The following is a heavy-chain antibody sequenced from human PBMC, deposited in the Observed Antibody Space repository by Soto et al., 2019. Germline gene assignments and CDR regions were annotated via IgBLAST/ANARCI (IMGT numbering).Heavy chain of an antibody. Sequence: GGSLRLSCAASGFTFSSYAMSWVRQAPGKGLEWVSAISGSGGSTYYADSVKGRFTISRDNSKNTLYLQMNSLRAEDTAVYYCAKDGYSSGWYPSFDYWGQGTLVTVSS. CDR3: AKDGYSSGWYPSFDY. CDR2: ISGSGGST. J-gene: IGHJ4*02. V-gene: IGHV3-23*01. CDR1: GFTFSSYA. D-gene: IGHD6-19*01.